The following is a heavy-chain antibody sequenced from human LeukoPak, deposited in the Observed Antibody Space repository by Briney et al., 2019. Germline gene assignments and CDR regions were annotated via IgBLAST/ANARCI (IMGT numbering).Heavy chain of an antibody. Sequence: GGSLRLSCAASGFTFSSYGMSWVRQAPGKGLEWVSAISGSCGSTYYADSVKGRFTISRDNSKNTLYLQMNSLRAEDTAVYYCARHGDLGYYYYYMDVWGKGTTVTVSS. V-gene: IGHV3-23*01. D-gene: IGHD4-17*01. CDR1: GFTFSSYG. CDR3: ARHGDLGYYYYYMDV. J-gene: IGHJ6*03. CDR2: ISGSCGST.